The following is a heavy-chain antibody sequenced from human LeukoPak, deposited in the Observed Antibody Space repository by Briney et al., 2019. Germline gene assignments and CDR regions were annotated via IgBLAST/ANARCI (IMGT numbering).Heavy chain of an antibody. CDR2: VDPEDGET. CDR3: AISSIMILDY. J-gene: IGHJ4*02. V-gene: IGHV1-69-2*01. D-gene: IGHD3-9*01. CDR1: GYTFTDYY. Sequence: ASVKVSCKVSGYTFTDYYMHWVQQAPGKGLEWMGLVDPEDGETIYAEKFQGRVTITADTSTDTAYMELSSLRSEDTAVYYCAISSIMILDYWGQGTLVTVSS.